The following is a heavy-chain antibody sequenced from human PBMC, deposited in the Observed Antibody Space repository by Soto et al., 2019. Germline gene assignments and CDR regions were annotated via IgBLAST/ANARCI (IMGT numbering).Heavy chain of an antibody. J-gene: IGHJ4*02. CDR1: GGSFSGYY. CDR2: INHSGST. D-gene: IGHD3-3*01. Sequence: QVQLQQWGAGLLKPSETLSLTCAVYGGSFSGYYWSWIRQPPGKGLEWIGEINHSGSTNYNPSLKSRVTISVDTSKNQFSLKLSSVTAADTAVYYCSNFDCWSGWGDWGQGTLVTVSS. V-gene: IGHV4-34*01. CDR3: SNFDCWSGWGD.